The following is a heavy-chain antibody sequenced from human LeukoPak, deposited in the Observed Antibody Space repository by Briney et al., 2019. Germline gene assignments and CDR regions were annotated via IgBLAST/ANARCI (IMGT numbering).Heavy chain of an antibody. Sequence: GGSLRLSCAASGFTFSSYAMSWVRQAPGKGLEWVSAISGSGGSTYYADSVKGRFTISRDNSKNTLYLQMNSLRAEDAAVYYCASPYCSSTSCVDYWGQGTLVTVSS. CDR2: ISGSGGST. CDR1: GFTFSSYA. CDR3: ASPYCSSTSCVDY. J-gene: IGHJ4*02. D-gene: IGHD2-2*01. V-gene: IGHV3-23*01.